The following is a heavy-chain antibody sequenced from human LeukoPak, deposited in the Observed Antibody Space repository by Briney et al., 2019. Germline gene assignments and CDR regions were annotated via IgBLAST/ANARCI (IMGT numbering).Heavy chain of an antibody. CDR2: INPSGGST. D-gene: IGHD1-26*01. Sequence: PGASVKVSCKASGYTFTSYGISWVRQAPGQGLEWMGIINPSGGSTSYAQRFQGRVTMTRDMSTSTVYMELSSLRSEDTAVYYCARRNLKSGGSYFPLFDYWGQGTLVTVSS. CDR3: ARRNLKSGGSYFPLFDY. V-gene: IGHV1-46*01. J-gene: IGHJ4*02. CDR1: GYTFTSYG.